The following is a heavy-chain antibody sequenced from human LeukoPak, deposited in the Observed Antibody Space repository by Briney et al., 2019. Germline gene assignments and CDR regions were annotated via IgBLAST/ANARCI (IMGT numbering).Heavy chain of an antibody. Sequence: SQTLSLTCTVPGGSISRGVYYWSWIRQHPGKGLEWIGYIYYSGSTYYNPSLKSRVTISVDTSKNRFSLKLSSVTAADTAVYYCARSHDYGDYVFDYWGQGTLVTVSS. CDR1: GGSISRGVYY. CDR2: IYYSGST. J-gene: IGHJ4*02. D-gene: IGHD4-17*01. CDR3: ARSHDYGDYVFDY. V-gene: IGHV4-31*03.